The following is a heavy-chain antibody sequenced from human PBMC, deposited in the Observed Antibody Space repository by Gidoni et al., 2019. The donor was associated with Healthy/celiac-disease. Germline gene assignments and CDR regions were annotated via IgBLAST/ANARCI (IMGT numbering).Heavy chain of an antibody. Sequence: QITLKESGHTLVTPTQTLTLTFTFSGFSLSTSVFGVGWIRQPPGTALEWLALIYWNDDKRYSPSLKSRLTITKDTDKNQVVLTMNNMEPVDTATYYCAHRSIQLELQDLDYCGQGTLVNVAS. J-gene: IGHJ4*02. CDR2: IYWNDDK. D-gene: IGHD1-7*01. V-gene: IGHV2-5*01. CDR3: AHRSIQLELQDLDY. CDR1: GFSLSTSVFG.